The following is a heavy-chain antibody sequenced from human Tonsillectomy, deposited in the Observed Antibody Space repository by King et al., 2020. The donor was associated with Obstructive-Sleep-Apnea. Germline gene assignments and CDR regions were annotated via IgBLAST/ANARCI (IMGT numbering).Heavy chain of an antibody. D-gene: IGHD4-23*01. Sequence: QLQLQESGPGLVKPSQTLSLTCTVSGASISTYVYYWSWIRQSPGKGLEWIGYVYHSGTTYYNPSLMSRVTISMDTSKDQFSLKLSFVTAADTALYYCARAPQLTTMVSNWYFDLWGRGTLVTVSS. J-gene: IGHJ2*01. CDR1: GASISTYVYY. CDR2: VYHSGTT. V-gene: IGHV4-30-4*01. CDR3: ARAPQLTTMVSNWYFDL.